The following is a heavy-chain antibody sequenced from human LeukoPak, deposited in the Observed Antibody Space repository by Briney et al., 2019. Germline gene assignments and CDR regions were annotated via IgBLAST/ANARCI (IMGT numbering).Heavy chain of an antibody. Sequence: GASVKVSCKASGYTFTCYGISWVRQAPGQGLEWMGWISAYNGNTNYAQKLQGRVTMTTDTSTSTAYMELRSLRSDDTAVYYCARDDGYCSGGSCPYYYYGMDVWGQGTTVTVSS. CDR1: GYTFTCYG. D-gene: IGHD2-15*01. CDR2: ISAYNGNT. CDR3: ARDDGYCSGGSCPYYYYGMDV. J-gene: IGHJ6*02. V-gene: IGHV1-18*01.